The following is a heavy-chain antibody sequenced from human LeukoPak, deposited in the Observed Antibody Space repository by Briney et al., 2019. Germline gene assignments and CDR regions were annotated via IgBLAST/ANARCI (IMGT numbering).Heavy chain of an antibody. V-gene: IGHV1-69*05. CDR1: GGTFSSYA. Sequence: SVKVSCRASGGTFSSYAISWVRQAPGQGLEWMGRIIPIFGTANYAQKFQGRVTITTDESTSTAYMELSSLRSEDTAVYYCASTYVAQNWFDPWGQGTLVTVSS. CDR2: IIPIFGTA. CDR3: ASTYVAQNWFDP. J-gene: IGHJ5*02. D-gene: IGHD3-16*01.